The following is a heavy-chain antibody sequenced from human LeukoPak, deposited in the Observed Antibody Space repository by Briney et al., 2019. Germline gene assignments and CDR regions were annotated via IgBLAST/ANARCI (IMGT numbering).Heavy chain of an antibody. D-gene: IGHD2-8*02. J-gene: IGHJ5*02. Sequence: SVKVSCKASGYTFTDYYIHWVRQAPGHGLEWMGGIIPIFGTANYAQKFQGRVTITADESTSTAYMELSSLRSEDTAVYYCARDHTGWFDPWGQGTLVTVSS. CDR2: IIPIFGTA. V-gene: IGHV1-69*13. CDR1: GYTFTDYY. CDR3: ARDHTGWFDP.